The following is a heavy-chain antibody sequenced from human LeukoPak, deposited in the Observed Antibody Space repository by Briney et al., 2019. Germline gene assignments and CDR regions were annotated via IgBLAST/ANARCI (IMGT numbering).Heavy chain of an antibody. J-gene: IGHJ4*02. D-gene: IGHD4-23*01. Sequence: QPGGSLRLSCAASGFTFTSYWMTWVRQAPGKGLEWVANIKQDGSQKYYVDSVKGRFTISRDNAKNSLYLQMNSLRAEDTAVYYCARLEYGGSYFDYWGQGTLVTVSS. CDR2: IKQDGSQK. V-gene: IGHV3-7*01. CDR3: ARLEYGGSYFDY. CDR1: GFTFTSYW.